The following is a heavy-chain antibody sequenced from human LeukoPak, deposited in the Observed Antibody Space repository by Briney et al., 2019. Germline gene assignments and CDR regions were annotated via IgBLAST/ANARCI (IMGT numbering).Heavy chain of an antibody. V-gene: IGHV3-48*03. CDR1: GFTFSSYG. CDR3: ARGTGCDY. J-gene: IGHJ4*02. Sequence: RPGGSLRLSCAASGFTFSSYGMNWVRQAPGKGLEWVSYISSSGSTTYYADSVKGRFTISRDNAKSSLYLQVNSLRAEDTAVYYCARGTGCDYWGQGTLVTVSS. D-gene: IGHD2-8*02. CDR2: ISSSGSTT.